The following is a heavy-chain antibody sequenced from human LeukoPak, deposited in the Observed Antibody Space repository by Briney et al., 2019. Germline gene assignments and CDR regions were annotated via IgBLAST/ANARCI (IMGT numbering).Heavy chain of an antibody. Sequence: SETLSLTCAVYGGSFSGYYWSWIRQPPGKGLEWIGEINRSGSTNYNPSLKSRVTISVDTSKNQFSLKLSSVTAADTAVYYCARHLRNSPLDYWGQGTLVTVSS. J-gene: IGHJ4*02. CDR3: ARHLRNSPLDY. CDR1: GGSFSGYY. V-gene: IGHV4-34*01. D-gene: IGHD1-7*01. CDR2: INRSGST.